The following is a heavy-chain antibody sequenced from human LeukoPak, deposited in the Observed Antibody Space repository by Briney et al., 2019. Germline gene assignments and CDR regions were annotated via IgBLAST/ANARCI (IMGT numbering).Heavy chain of an antibody. D-gene: IGHD6-19*01. CDR2: IYYSGST. CDR1: GGSISSYH. CDR3: ARAVSGRFDY. V-gene: IGHV4-59*08. J-gene: IGHJ4*02. Sequence: SETLSLTCTVSGGSISSYHWGWIRQPPGKGLEWTGDIYYSGSTNYNPSLNSRVTISVDTSKNQFSLRLSSVTAADTAIYYCARAVSGRFDYWGQGTLVTVSS.